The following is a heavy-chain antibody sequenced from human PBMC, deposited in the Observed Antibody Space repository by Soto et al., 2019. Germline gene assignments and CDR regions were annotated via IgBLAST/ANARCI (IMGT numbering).Heavy chain of an antibody. D-gene: IGHD5-12*01. Sequence: SETLSLTCTVSGGSISSSSYYWGGIRQPPGKGLEWIGSIYSGGSTYYNPSLKSRVTISVDTSKNQFSLKLSSVTAADTAVYYCARVRWLRFCWFDPWGQGTLVTVSS. J-gene: IGHJ5*02. CDR3: ARVRWLRFCWFDP. CDR2: IYSGGST. V-gene: IGHV4-39*01. CDR1: GGSISSSSYY.